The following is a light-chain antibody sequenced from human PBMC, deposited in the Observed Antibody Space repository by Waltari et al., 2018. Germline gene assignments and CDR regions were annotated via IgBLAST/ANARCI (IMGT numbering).Light chain of an antibody. Sequence: EIVLTHAPGTLSLSPGERATLSCMASHSVGRSLAWYQQKPGQAPRLLIYGASIRATGIPDRFSGGGSGTDFSLTISRLEPEDFAAYHCQHYVRLPVTFGQGTKVEIK. V-gene: IGKV3-20*01. CDR1: HSVGRS. CDR3: QHYVRLPVT. J-gene: IGKJ1*01. CDR2: GAS.